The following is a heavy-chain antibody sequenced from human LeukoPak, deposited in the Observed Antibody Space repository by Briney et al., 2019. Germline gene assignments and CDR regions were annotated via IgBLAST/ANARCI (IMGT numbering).Heavy chain of an antibody. CDR1: GYTFTTYD. CDR3: ARDSGNFQSCGGDCYFDY. D-gene: IGHD2-21*02. V-gene: IGHV1-18*01. J-gene: IGHJ4*02. CDR2: ISAYNGNT. Sequence: ASVKVSCKASGYTFTTYDISWVRQAPGQGLEWMGWISAYNGNTNYAQKLQGRVTMTTDTSTSTAYMELRSLRSDDTAVYYCARDSGNFQSCGGDCYFDYWGQGTLVTVSS.